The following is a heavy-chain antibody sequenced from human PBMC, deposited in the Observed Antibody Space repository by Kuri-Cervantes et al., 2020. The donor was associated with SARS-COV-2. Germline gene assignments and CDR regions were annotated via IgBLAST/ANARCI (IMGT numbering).Heavy chain of an antibody. CDR2: IYYSGTI. CDR1: GGSMSTSSYY. D-gene: IGHD6-13*01. CDR3: ARDPNGIAAAGNY. Sequence: GSLRLSCTVSGGSMSTSSYYWGWIRQPPGKGLEWIGSIYYSGTIDYNPSLKSRLTMSADTSKNQFSLKLSSVTAADTAVYYCARDPNGIAAAGNYWGQGTLVTVSS. V-gene: IGHV4-39*02. J-gene: IGHJ4*02.